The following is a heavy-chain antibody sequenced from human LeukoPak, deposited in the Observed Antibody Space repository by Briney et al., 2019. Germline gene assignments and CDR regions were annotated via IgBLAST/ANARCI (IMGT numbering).Heavy chain of an antibody. V-gene: IGHV5-51*01. J-gene: IGHJ4*02. CDR3: ARAYYYYHDSSGYPDY. Sequence: GESLKISCKGSGYSFTSYWIGWVRQMPGKGLEWMGIIYPGDSDTRYSPSLQGQVTISADKSISTAYLQWSSLKASDTAMYYCARAYYYYHDSSGYPDYWGQGTLVTVSS. CDR2: IYPGDSDT. D-gene: IGHD3-22*01. CDR1: GYSFTSYW.